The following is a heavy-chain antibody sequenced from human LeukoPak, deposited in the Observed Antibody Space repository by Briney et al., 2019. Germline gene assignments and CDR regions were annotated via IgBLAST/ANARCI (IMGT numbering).Heavy chain of an antibody. V-gene: IGHV5-51*01. CDR1: GYSFTSYW. CDR3: ARPHSYGYSGAFDY. CDR2: IYPGDSDN. J-gene: IGHJ4*02. Sequence: GESLKISCKGSGYSFTSYWIGWVRQMPGKGLEWMGIIYPGDSDNRYSPSFQGQVTISADKSISTAYRQWSSLKASGTAMYYCARPHSYGYSGAFDYWGQGTLVTVSS. D-gene: IGHD5-18*01.